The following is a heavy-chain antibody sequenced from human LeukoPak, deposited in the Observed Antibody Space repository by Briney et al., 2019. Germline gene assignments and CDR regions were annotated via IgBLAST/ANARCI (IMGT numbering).Heavy chain of an antibody. V-gene: IGHV3-30*18. CDR2: ISYDGSNK. J-gene: IGHJ4*02. CDR3: AKSWIRVGSFDY. Sequence: GGSLRLSCAASGFTFSSYGMHWVRQAPGKGLEWVAVISYDGSNKYYADSVKGRFTISRDNSKNTLYLQMNSLRAEDTAVYYCAKSWIRVGSFDYWGQGTLVTVSS. D-gene: IGHD5-18*01. CDR1: GFTFSSYG.